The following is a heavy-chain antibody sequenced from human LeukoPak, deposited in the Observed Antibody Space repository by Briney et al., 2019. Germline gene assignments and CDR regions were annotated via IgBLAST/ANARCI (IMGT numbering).Heavy chain of an antibody. CDR1: GFTFSSYW. CDR3: AREGYSGYLLDY. V-gene: IGHV3-74*01. D-gene: IGHD5-12*01. J-gene: IGHJ4*02. Sequence: GGSLRLSCAASGFTFSSYWMHWVRQAPGKGLVWVSRINSDGSNTSYADSVKGRFTISRDNAKNTLYLQMNSLRAEDTAVYYCAREGYSGYLLDYWGQGTLVTVSS. CDR2: INSDGSNT.